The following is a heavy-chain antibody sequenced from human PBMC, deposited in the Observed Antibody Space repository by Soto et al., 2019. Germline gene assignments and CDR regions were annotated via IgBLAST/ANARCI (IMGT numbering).Heavy chain of an antibody. D-gene: IGHD2-8*01. V-gene: IGHV3-23*01. CDR2: ISGSDGST. J-gene: IGHJ4*02. CDR3: ANGPGMYSDFDC. Sequence: EVQMLESGGGLVQPGGSLRLSCAASGFTFSSDAMSWVRQALGKGLEWVSAISGSDGSTFYADCVKGRFTISRDDSKNTLYLQMNSLRAEDTAVYYCANGPGMYSDFDCWGQGTLVTVSS. CDR1: GFTFSSDA.